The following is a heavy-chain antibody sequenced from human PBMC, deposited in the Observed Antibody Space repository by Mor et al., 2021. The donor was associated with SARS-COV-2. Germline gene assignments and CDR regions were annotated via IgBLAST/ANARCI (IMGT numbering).Heavy chain of an antibody. CDR3: ARDQGSVTTSGSAFDI. J-gene: IGHJ3*02. Sequence: GRFTISRDNFKNTLYLQMNSLRAEDTAVYFCARDQGSVTTSGSAFDIWCQGTMVTVSS. D-gene: IGHD4-4*01. V-gene: IGHV3-23*01.